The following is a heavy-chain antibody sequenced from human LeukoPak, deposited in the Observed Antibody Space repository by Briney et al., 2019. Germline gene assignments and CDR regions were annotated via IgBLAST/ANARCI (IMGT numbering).Heavy chain of an antibody. CDR2: ISPGDSDT. D-gene: IGHD6-13*01. Sequence: GESLRISSKGSGYGFTTFWITWVRQMPGKGLEWMGVISPGDSDTRYSPSFQGQVTMSVDKSISTAYLQWSSLKASDTAMYYCARQGRQQQPFDYWGQGTLVTVSS. J-gene: IGHJ4*02. CDR1: GYGFTTFW. CDR3: ARQGRQQQPFDY. V-gene: IGHV5-51*01.